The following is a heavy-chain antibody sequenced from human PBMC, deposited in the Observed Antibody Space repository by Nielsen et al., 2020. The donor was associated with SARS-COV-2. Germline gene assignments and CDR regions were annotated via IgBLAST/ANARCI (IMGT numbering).Heavy chain of an antibody. CDR2: INPNSCGT. CDR1: GYTFTGYY. D-gene: IGHD2-8*01. Sequence: ASVKVSCKASGYTFTGYYMHWVRQAPGQGLEWMGRINPNSCGTNYAQKFQGRVTMTRDTSISTAYMELSRLRSDDTAVYYCARDQCTNGVCYLVQTPRWGQGTLVTVSS. V-gene: IGHV1-2*06. J-gene: IGHJ4*02. CDR3: ARDQCTNGVCYLVQTPR.